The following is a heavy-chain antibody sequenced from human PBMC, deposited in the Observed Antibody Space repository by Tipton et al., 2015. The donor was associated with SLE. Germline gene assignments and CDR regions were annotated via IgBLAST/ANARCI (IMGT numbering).Heavy chain of an antibody. J-gene: IGHJ4*02. CDR1: GGSISSYY. D-gene: IGHD6-19*01. CDR3: ARSPPRSGRDY. Sequence: TLSLTCTVSGGSISSYYWSWIRQPPGKGLEWIGNIYYSGSTNYNPSLKSRVTISVDTSKNQFSLKLSSVTAADTAVYYCARSPPRSGRDYWGQGTLVTVSS. CDR2: IYYSGST. V-gene: IGHV4-59*01.